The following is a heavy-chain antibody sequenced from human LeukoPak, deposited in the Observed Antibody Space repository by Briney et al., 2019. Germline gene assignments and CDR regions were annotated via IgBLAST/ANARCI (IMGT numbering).Heavy chain of an antibody. CDR2: ISGSGGTT. V-gene: IGHV3-23*01. Sequence: GGSLRLSCAASGFTFSRYAMSWVRQAPGKGLEWVSAISGSGGTTYYADSVKGRFTISRDNSKSTLYLQMNSLRAEDTAVYYCARDLNRRVFTDYWGQGTLVTVSS. CDR3: ARDLNRRVFTDY. CDR1: GFTFSRYA. J-gene: IGHJ4*02.